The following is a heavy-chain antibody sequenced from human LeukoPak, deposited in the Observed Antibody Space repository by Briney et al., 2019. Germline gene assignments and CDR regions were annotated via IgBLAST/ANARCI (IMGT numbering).Heavy chain of an antibody. CDR1: GYTFTSYA. Sequence: ASVNVSRKASGYTFTSYAMHWVRPAPGQRLEWMGWINAGNGNTKYSQKFQGRVTITRDTSASTAYMELSSLRSEDTAVYYCAREQYQLLDLPRADYWGQGTLVTVSS. CDR3: AREQYQLLDLPRADY. V-gene: IGHV1-3*01. D-gene: IGHD2-2*01. CDR2: INAGNGNT. J-gene: IGHJ4*02.